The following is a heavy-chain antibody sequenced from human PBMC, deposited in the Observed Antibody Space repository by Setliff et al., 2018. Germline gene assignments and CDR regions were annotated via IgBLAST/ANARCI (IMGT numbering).Heavy chain of an antibody. CDR1: GFIVNNNE. D-gene: IGHD3-10*01. J-gene: IGHJ4*02. Sequence: GGSLRLSCAASGFIVNNNEMSWVRQAPGKGLEWLSVTSSGGETKYADSVNCRFTTSRDASENSISLQMNSLRVDDTAVYFCRVWLGDLSRDFWGQGTLVTVSS. CDR3: RVWLGDLSRDF. V-gene: IGHV3-53*01. CDR2: TSSGGET.